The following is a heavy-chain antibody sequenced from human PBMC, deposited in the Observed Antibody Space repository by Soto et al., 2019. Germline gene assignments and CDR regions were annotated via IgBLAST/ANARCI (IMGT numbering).Heavy chain of an antibody. CDR1: GFTFSDYY. CDR3: ARIAGGVIPAANFDH. V-gene: IGHV3-11*06. Sequence: QVQLVESGGGLVKPGGSLRLSCAASGFTFSDYYMSWIRQAPGKGLEWVSYITTDSSYTKYADSVKGRFTISRDNAKNLLYLQMNSLIAEDTAVYYCARIAGGVIPAANFDHWCQGTLVAVSS. CDR2: ITTDSSYT. D-gene: IGHD2-2*01. J-gene: IGHJ4*02.